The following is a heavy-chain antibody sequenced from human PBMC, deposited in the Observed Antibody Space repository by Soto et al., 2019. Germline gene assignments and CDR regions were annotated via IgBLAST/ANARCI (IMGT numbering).Heavy chain of an antibody. CDR2: INYRGTT. CDR1: GGSIINGDTY. V-gene: IGHV4-31*03. J-gene: IGHJ4*02. D-gene: IGHD2-15*01. CDR3: ARDAPGVAPY. Sequence: QVQLQESGPGLVKPSQTLSLTCTVSGGSIINGDTYLNWIRQHPEKGLEWMGYINYRGTTNYTPALTSRILISIDTSKNQFSLRLTSVTAADTAVYYCARDAPGVAPYWGQGTLVTVSS.